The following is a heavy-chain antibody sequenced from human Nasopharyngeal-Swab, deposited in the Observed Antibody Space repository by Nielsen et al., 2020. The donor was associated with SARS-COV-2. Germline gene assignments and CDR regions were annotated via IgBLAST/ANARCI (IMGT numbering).Heavy chain of an antibody. V-gene: IGHV3-7*01. CDR3: AREGPSIAARPGWFDA. J-gene: IGHJ5*02. CDR2: IKQDGSEK. Sequence: VRQAPGKGLEWVANIKQDGSEKYYVDSVKGRFAISRDNAKNSLYLQMNSLRAEDTAVYYCAREGPSIAARPGWFDAWGQGTLVTVSS. D-gene: IGHD6-6*01.